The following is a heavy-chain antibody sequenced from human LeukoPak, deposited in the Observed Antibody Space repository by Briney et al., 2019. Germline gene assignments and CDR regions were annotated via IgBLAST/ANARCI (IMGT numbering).Heavy chain of an antibody. J-gene: IGHJ3*02. V-gene: IGHV1-2*06. D-gene: IGHD3-10*01. CDR1: GYTFTGYY. Sequence: ASVKVSCKASGYTFTGYYMHWVRQAPGQGLEWMGRINPNSGGTNYAQKFQGRVTMTRDTSISTAYMELSGLRSDDTAVYYCARELSDGSGSWDAFDIWGQGTMVTVSS. CDR3: ARELSDGSGSWDAFDI. CDR2: INPNSGGT.